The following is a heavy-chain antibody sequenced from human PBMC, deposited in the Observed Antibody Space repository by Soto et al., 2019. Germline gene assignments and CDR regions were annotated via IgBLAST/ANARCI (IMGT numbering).Heavy chain of an antibody. D-gene: IGHD3-3*01. CDR1: GFTFSSYG. V-gene: IGHV3-33*01. J-gene: IGHJ6*03. CDR2: IWYDGSNK. CDR3: ARDAITIFGVVKYYMDV. Sequence: QVQLVESGGGVVQPGRSLRLSCAASGFTFSSYGMHWVRQAPGKGLEWVAVIWYDGSNKYYADSVKGRFTISRDNSKNTLYLQMNSLRAEDTAVYYCARDAITIFGVVKYYMDVWGKGTTVTVSS.